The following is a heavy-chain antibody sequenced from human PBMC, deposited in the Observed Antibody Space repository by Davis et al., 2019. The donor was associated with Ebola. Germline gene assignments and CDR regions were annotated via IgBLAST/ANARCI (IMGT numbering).Heavy chain of an antibody. J-gene: IGHJ4*02. Sequence: GESLKISCVVSGFTFSNYWMNWVRQAPGKGLEWVSYISSSGSTIYYADSVKGRFTISRDNAKNSLYLQMNSLRAEDTAVYYCARGWGRQQLVPSTTDWGQGTLVTVSS. V-gene: IGHV3-48*03. CDR3: ARGWGRQQLVPSTTD. D-gene: IGHD6-13*01. CDR1: GFTFSNYW. CDR2: ISSSGSTI.